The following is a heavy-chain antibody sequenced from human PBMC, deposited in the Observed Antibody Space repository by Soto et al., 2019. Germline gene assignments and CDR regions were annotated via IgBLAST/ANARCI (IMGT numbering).Heavy chain of an antibody. Sequence: GESLKTSCKGSGYNFAGYWIAWVRQMPGKGLELMGIIYPSDSDTRYRPSFQGQVTISADKSISSAYLQWSSLRASDTAMYYCASGGVSTRTFDYWGQGTPVTVSS. CDR2: IYPSDSDT. CDR1: GYNFAGYW. CDR3: ASGGVSTRTFDY. V-gene: IGHV5-51*01. D-gene: IGHD3-3*01. J-gene: IGHJ4*02.